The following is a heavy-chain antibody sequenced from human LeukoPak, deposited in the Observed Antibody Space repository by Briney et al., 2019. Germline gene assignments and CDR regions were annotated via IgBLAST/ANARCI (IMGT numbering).Heavy chain of an antibody. J-gene: IGHJ4*02. D-gene: IGHD1-26*01. V-gene: IGHV4-39*01. CDR3: ARHEVGATRSYFDY. CDR2: IYYSGST. Sequence: SETLSLTCTVSGGSISSSSYYWGWIRQPPGKGLEWVGSIYYSGSTYYNPSLTSRVTISVDTSKNQFSLKLSSVTAADTAVYYCARHEVGATRSYFDYWGQGTLVTVSS. CDR1: GGSISSSSYY.